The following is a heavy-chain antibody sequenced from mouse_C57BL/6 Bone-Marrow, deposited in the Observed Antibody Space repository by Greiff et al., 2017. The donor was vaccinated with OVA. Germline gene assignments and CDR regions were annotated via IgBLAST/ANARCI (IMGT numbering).Heavy chain of an antibody. J-gene: IGHJ4*01. CDR2: IRSKSNNYAT. CDR3: VRHPVYYAMDY. V-gene: IGHV10-1*01. Sequence: DVQLVESGGGLVQPKGSLKLSCAASGFSFNTYAMNWVRQAPGKGLEWVARIRSKSNNYATYYADSVKDRFTISRDDSESMLYLQMNNLKTEDTAMYYCVRHPVYYAMDYWGQGTSVTVSA. CDR1: GFSFNTYA.